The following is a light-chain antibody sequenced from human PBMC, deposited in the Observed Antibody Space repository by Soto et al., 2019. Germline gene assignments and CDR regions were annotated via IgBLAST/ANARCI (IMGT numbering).Light chain of an antibody. CDR2: YDN. Sequence: SYELTQPPSVSVAPGKTARITCGGNNIGSKSVHWYQQKAGQAPILAMYYDNDRPSGIPERFSGSNSGNTATLTISTVEAGDEADYYCQVWDISSNHVVFGGGTKLTVL. CDR3: QVWDISSNHVV. CDR1: NIGSKS. V-gene: IGLV3-21*04. J-gene: IGLJ2*01.